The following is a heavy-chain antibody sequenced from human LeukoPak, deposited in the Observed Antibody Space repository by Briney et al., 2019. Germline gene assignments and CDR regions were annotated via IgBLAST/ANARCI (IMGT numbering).Heavy chain of an antibody. V-gene: IGHV3-48*01. D-gene: IGHD1-26*01. Sequence: GGSLRLSCSASGFIFASYVMNWVRQAPGSGLQWVAYISAGSSNTFYADSVKGRFTISRDDADNFLHLQMNSLSAEDTAVYYCARSAVQANTPFYFDFWGQGALVTVSS. J-gene: IGHJ4*02. CDR2: ISAGSSNT. CDR3: ARSAVQANTPFYFDF. CDR1: GFIFASYV.